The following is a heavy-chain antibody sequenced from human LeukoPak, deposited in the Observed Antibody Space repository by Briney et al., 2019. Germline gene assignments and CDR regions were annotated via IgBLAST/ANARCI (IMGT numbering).Heavy chain of an antibody. D-gene: IGHD3-22*01. Sequence: PSETLSLTCSVSGGSISSYYWSWIRQPAGKGLEWIGRIYTSGSTNYNPSLKSRVTISVDTSKNQFSLKLSSVTAADTAVYYCARVLYYYDSSGYYYYYYYYMDVWGQGTLVTVSS. CDR1: GGSISSYY. CDR3: ARVLYYYDSSGYYYYYYYYMDV. J-gene: IGHJ6*03. V-gene: IGHV4-4*07. CDR2: IYTSGST.